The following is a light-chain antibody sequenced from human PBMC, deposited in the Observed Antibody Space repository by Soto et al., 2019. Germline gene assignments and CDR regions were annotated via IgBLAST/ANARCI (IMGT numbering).Light chain of an antibody. Sequence: DIQMTQSPSTLSASVGDRVTITCRASERVSRWLAWYQQKPGRTPKLLIYQASTLETGVPSKFSGSGSGTEFTLTISSLQPDDFATYYCQQYNAYSQALGQGTKVEIK. CDR2: QAS. V-gene: IGKV1-5*03. J-gene: IGKJ1*01. CDR3: QQYNAYSQA. CDR1: ERVSRW.